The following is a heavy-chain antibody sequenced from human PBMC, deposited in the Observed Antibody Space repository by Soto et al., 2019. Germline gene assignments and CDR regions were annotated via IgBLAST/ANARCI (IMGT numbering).Heavy chain of an antibody. Sequence: QVQLVQSGDEVKKPGASVKVSCKASGYIFVNYGIAWVRQAPGQGLEWMGWISPYTGNTHSATKVQGRLTMTTDTSTSTAYMDLGSLTSDDTAVYYCVMVDNYVTPTPRDVWGQGTTVTFSS. D-gene: IGHD3-16*01. CDR1: GYIFVNYG. J-gene: IGHJ6*02. CDR3: VMVDNYVTPTPRDV. CDR2: ISPYTGNT. V-gene: IGHV1-18*01.